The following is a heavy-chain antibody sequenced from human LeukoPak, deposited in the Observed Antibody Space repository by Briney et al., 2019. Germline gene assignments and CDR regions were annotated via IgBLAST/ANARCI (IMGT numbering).Heavy chain of an antibody. CDR3: ARRVGNGWYGYFDY. D-gene: IGHD6-19*01. CDR1: GGSISSYY. Sequence: SETLSLTCTVSGGSISSYYWSWIRQPPGKGLEWIGYIYYSGSTNYNPSLKSRVIISVDTSKNEFSLKLSSVTAADTAVYYCARRVGNGWYGYFDYWGQGTLVTVSS. V-gene: IGHV4-59*08. J-gene: IGHJ4*02. CDR2: IYYSGST.